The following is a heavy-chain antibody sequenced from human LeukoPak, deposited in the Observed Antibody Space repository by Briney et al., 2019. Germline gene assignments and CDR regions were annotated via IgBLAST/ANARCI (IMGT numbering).Heavy chain of an antibody. J-gene: IGHJ6*03. V-gene: IGHV4-38-2*02. CDR3: ARVGYYPDYYMDV. CDR2: IFHSGST. D-gene: IGHD2-21*01. CDR1: GYSISSGYY. Sequence: SSETLSLTCTVSGYSISSGYYWGWIRQPPWKGLEWIGTIFHSGSTYSNPSLKSRVTISVATSKNQFSLNLSSVTAADTAVYYCARVGYYPDYYMDVWGKGTTVTVSS.